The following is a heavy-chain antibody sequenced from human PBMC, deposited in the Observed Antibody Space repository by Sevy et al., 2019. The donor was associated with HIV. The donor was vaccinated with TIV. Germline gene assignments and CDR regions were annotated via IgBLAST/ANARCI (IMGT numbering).Heavy chain of an antibody. CDR3: TRDAGYSVGWYPSNY. Sequence: GGSLRLSCAASGFSVSSHAMHWVRQAPGKGLEWVALLSYDGSTQYYADSVKGRFSISRDNSKNILYLQMNSLRPADTALYYCTRDAGYSVGWYPSNYWGQGTLVTVPS. J-gene: IGHJ4*02. CDR2: LSYDGSTQ. D-gene: IGHD6-19*01. V-gene: IGHV3-30*04. CDR1: GFSVSSHA.